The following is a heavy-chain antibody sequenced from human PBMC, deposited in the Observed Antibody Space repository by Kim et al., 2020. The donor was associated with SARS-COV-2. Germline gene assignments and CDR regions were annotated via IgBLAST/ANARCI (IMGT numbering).Heavy chain of an antibody. J-gene: IGHJ6*02. CDR1: GGSISSGGYY. CDR2: IYYSGST. CDR3: ARMVRGVMAYYYYGMDV. D-gene: IGHD3-10*01. Sequence: SETLSLTCTVSGGSISSGGYYWSWIRQHPGKGLEWIGYIYYSGSTYYNPSLKSRVTISVDTSKNQFSLKLSSVTAADTAVYYCARMVRGVMAYYYYGMDVWGQGTTVTVSS. V-gene: IGHV4-31*03.